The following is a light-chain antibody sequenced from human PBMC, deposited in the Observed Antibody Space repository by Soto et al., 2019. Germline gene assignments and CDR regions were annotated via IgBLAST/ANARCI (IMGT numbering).Light chain of an antibody. CDR2: EVS. V-gene: IGLV2-8*01. CDR3: SSYAGSNNLV. CDR1: SGDVGGYNY. Sequence: QSALTQPPSASGSPGQSVTISCTGTSGDVGGYNYVSWYQQHPGKAPKLMISEVSERPSGVPDRFSGSKSGNTASLTVSGXXXXXXXXXYCSSYAGSNNLVFGGGTELTVL. J-gene: IGLJ3*02.